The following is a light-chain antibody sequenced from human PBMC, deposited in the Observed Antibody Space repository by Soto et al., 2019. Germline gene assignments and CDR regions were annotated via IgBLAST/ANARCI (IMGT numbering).Light chain of an antibody. CDR2: DVS. V-gene: IGLV2-14*03. CDR3: SSYTTSNTRQIV. J-gene: IGLJ1*01. Sequence: SAETRPATVSGSPGHAITISCTGTSSDVGGYNYVSWYQHHPGKAPKLMIYDVSNRPSGVSNRFSGSKSGNTASLTISGLQPEDEADYYCSSYTTSNTRQIVFGTGTKVTVL. CDR1: SSDVGGYNY.